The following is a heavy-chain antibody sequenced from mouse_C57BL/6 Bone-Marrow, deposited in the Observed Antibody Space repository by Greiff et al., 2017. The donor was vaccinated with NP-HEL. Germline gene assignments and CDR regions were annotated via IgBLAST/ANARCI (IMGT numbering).Heavy chain of an antibody. J-gene: IGHJ4*01. V-gene: IGHV5-17*01. CDR1: GFTFSDYG. Sequence: EVQVVESGGGLVKPGGSLKLSCAASGFTFSDYGMHWVRQAPEKGLEWVAYISSGSSTIYYADTVKGRFTISRDNAKDTLFLQMTSLRSEDTAMYYCARRITTVVATRAMDYWGQGTSVTVSS. CDR3: ARRITTVVATRAMDY. CDR2: ISSGSSTI. D-gene: IGHD1-1*01.